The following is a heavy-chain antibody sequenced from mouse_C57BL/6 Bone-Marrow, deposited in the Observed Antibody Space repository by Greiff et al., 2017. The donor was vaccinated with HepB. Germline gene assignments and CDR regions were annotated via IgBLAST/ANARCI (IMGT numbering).Heavy chain of an antibody. D-gene: IGHD1-1*01. V-gene: IGHV1-7*01. CDR2: INPSSGYT. CDR3: ASLAGVEGDHY. Sequence: VQLQQSGAELAKPGASVKLSCKASGYTFTSYWMHWVKQRPGQGLEWIGYINPSSGYTKYNQKFKDKVTLTADKSSSTAYMQLSSLTYEDSAVYYCASLAGVEGDHYWGQGTSVTVSS. J-gene: IGHJ4*01. CDR1: GYTFTSYW.